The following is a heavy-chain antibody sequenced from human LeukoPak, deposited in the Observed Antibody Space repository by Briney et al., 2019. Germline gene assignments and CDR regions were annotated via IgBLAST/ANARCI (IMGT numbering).Heavy chain of an antibody. V-gene: IGHV3-74*01. CDR2: INGDGRNI. CDR3: AKVYFRSVSGPPSR. D-gene: IGHD2-8*01. J-gene: IGHJ4*02. Sequence: GGSLRLSCVASGFTFSSYWMHWVRQDPRKGLVWVSRINGDGRNINYADSVRGRFTISRDNAKNTLYLQMNSLRAEDTAVYYCAKVYFRSVSGPPSRWGQGTLVTVSS. CDR1: GFTFSSYW.